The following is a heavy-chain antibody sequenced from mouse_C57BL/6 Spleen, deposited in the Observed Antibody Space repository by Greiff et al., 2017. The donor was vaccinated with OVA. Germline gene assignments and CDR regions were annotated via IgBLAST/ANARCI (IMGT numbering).Heavy chain of an antibody. CDR2: ISYDGSN. CDR3: AREGDYSNRFAY. V-gene: IGHV3-6*01. CDR1: GYSITSGYY. Sequence: EVKLMESGPGLVKPSQSLSLTCSVTGYSITSGYYWNWIRQFPGNKLEWMGYISYDGSNNYNPSLKNRISITRDTSKNQFFLKLNSVTTEDTATYYCAREGDYSNRFAYWGQGTLVTVSA. J-gene: IGHJ3*01. D-gene: IGHD2-5*01.